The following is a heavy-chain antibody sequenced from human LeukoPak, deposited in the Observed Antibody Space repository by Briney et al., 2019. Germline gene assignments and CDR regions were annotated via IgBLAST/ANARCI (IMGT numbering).Heavy chain of an antibody. CDR1: GFTFDDYA. V-gene: IGHV3-9*03. D-gene: IGHD2-2*01. CDR2: ISWNSGSI. J-gene: IGHJ4*02. Sequence: PPGGSLRLSCAASGFTFDDYAMHWVRQAPGKGLEWVSGISWNSGSIGYADSVKGRFTISRDNAKNSLYLQMNSLRAEDMALYYCAKDALRYCSSTSCYFDYWGQGTLVTVSS. CDR3: AKDALRYCSSTSCYFDY.